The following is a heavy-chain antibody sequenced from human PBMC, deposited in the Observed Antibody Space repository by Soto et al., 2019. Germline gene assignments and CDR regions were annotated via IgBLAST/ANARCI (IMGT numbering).Heavy chain of an antibody. CDR2: ISSSSSTI. CDR1: GFTFSSYS. J-gene: IGHJ6*02. CDR3: ARDQVTIFGVVTSRRDYYYYYGMDV. V-gene: IGHV3-48*02. Sequence: GGSLRLSCAASGFTFSSYSMNWVRQAPGKGLEWVSYISSSSSTIYYADSVKGRFTISRDNAKNSLYLQMNSLRDEDTAVYYCARDQVTIFGVVTSRRDYYYYYGMDVWGQGTTVTVSS. D-gene: IGHD3-3*01.